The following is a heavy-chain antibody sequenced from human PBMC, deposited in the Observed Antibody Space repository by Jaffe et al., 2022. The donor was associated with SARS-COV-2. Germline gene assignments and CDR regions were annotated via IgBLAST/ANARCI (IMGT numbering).Heavy chain of an antibody. J-gene: IGHJ4*02. CDR3: AAGTYSAGY. Sequence: EVQLLESGGGFVQPAGSLRLSCTASGFTFSNYAMNWVRQAPGKGLEWVSSISTSGSSAHYADSVKGRFTISRDNSKNTMYLQMDSLRAEDTALYYCAAGTYSAGYWGQGTLVTVSS. V-gene: IGHV3-23*01. CDR2: ISTSGSSA. CDR1: GFTFSNYA. D-gene: IGHD1-26*01.